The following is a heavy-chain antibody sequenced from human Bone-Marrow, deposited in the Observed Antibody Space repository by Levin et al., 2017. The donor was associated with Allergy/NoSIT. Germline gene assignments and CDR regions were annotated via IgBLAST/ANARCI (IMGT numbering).Heavy chain of an antibody. V-gene: IGHV3-33*01. CDR3: ARDSRGGDFYSWYFDL. CDR2: IWSDGINK. CDR1: GFTFNTYG. D-gene: IGHD2-21*02. Sequence: GASVKVSCAASGFTFNTYGMHWVRQAPGKGLEWVAAIWSDGINKGYTDSVKGRFTISRDNIKNTLDLQMNSLRGDDTAVYYCARDSRGGDFYSWYFDLWGRGTLVTVSS. J-gene: IGHJ2*01.